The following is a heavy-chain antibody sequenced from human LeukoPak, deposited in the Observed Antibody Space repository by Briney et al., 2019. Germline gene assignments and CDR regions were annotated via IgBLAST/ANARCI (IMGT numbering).Heavy chain of an antibody. Sequence: SETLSLTCAVYGGSFSGYYWSWIRQPPGKGLEWIGEINHSGSTNYNPSLKSRVTISVDTSKNQFSLKLSSVTAADTAVYYCARGITRYWFDPWGQGTLVTVSS. J-gene: IGHJ5*02. V-gene: IGHV4-34*01. CDR2: INHSGST. D-gene: IGHD1-14*01. CDR3: ARGITRYWFDP. CDR1: GGSFSGYY.